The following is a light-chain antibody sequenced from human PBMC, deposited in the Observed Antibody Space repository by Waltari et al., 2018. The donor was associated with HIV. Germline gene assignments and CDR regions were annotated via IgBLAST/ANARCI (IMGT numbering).Light chain of an antibody. CDR1: QNISSDS. CDR3: QHYDNSPPIT. Sequence: EIVLPQSPGTLSLSPGERAAPSSKASQNISSDSLAWYQQKFGQSPSPLIYNASTRATDIPDRFSGSGSGTDFTLTISRLQPADFAVYFCQHYDNSPPITFGPGT. CDR2: NAS. J-gene: IGKJ3*01. V-gene: IGKV3-20*01.